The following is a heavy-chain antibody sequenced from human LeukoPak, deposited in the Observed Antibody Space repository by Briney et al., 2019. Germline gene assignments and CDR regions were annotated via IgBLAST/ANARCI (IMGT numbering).Heavy chain of an antibody. V-gene: IGHV4-39*01. CDR3: ARHNSYGYHADY. CDR2: IYYSGST. Sequence: PSETLSLTCTVSGGSISSSSYYWGWIRQPPGKGLEWIGSIYYSGSTYYNPSLKSRVTISVDTSKNQFSLKLSSVTAADTAVYYCARHNSYGYHADYWGQGTLVTVSS. CDR1: GGSISSSSYY. D-gene: IGHD5-18*01. J-gene: IGHJ4*02.